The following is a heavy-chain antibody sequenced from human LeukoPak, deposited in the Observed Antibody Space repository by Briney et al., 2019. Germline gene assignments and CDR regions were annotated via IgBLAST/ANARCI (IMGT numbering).Heavy chain of an antibody. CDR2: IIPIFGTA. Sequence: SVKVSCKASGGTFSSYAISWVRQAPGQGLEWMGGIIPIFGTANYAQKFQGRVTITADESTSTAYMELSSLRSEDTAVYYCARATLLGTAMGDYYFDYWGQGTLVTVSS. D-gene: IGHD5-18*01. V-gene: IGHV1-69*13. J-gene: IGHJ4*02. CDR3: ARATLLGTAMGDYYFDY. CDR1: GGTFSSYA.